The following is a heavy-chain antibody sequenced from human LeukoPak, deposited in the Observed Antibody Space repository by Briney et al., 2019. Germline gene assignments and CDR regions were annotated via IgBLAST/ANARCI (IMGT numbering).Heavy chain of an antibody. CDR2: IRTKPKSYAT. J-gene: IGHJ4*02. D-gene: IGHD1-26*01. Sequence: GGSLRLSCAASGFTFSESTMHWVRQGSGKGLEWVGRIRTKPKSYATEYAASVKGRFTIPRDDSKNAAYLQINSLKTEDTAVYYCTRGGYGGNYYGIDYWGQGTLVTVSS. CDR3: TRGGYGGNYYGIDY. V-gene: IGHV3-73*01. CDR1: GFTFSEST.